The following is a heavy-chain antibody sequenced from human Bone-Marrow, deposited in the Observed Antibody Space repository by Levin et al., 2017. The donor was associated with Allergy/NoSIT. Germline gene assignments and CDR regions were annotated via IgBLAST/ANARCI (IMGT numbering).Heavy chain of an antibody. V-gene: IGHV1-46*01. CDR1: GYTFTSYY. J-gene: IGHJ4*02. CDR2: INPSGGST. CDR3: AREFSSGWEQYYFDY. Sequence: PGASVKVSCKASGYTFTSYYMHWVRQAPGQGLEWMGIINPSGGSTSYAQKFQGRVTMTRDTSTSTVYMELSSLRSEDTAVYYCAREFSSGWEQYYFDYWGQGTLVTVSS. D-gene: IGHD6-19*01.